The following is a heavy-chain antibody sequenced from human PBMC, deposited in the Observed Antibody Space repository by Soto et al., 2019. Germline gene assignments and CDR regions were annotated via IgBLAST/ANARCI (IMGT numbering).Heavy chain of an antibody. V-gene: IGHV3-23*01. D-gene: IGHD6-19*01. J-gene: IGHJ4*02. CDR3: ATENGIAVAGPSDY. Sequence: EVQLLESGGGLVQPGGSLRLSCAASGFTFSSYAMSWVRQAPGKWLEWVSAISGSGGSTYYADSVKGRFTISRDNSKDTLCLQMNSLGAEDTAVYYCATENGIAVAGPSDYWGQGTLVTVSS. CDR2: ISGSGGST. CDR1: GFTFSSYA.